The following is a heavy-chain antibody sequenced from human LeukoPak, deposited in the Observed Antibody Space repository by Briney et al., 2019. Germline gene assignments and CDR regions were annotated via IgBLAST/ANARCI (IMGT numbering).Heavy chain of an antibody. CDR3: AKDSYYDILTGGDWFDP. D-gene: IGHD3-9*01. V-gene: IGHV3-23*01. CDR1: GFTFSSYA. Sequence: GGSLRLSCAASGFTFSSYAMSWVRQAPGKGLKWVSAISGSGGSTYYADSVKGRFTISRDNSKNTLYLQMNSLRAEDTAVYYCAKDSYYDILTGGDWFDPWGQGTLVTVSS. J-gene: IGHJ5*02. CDR2: ISGSGGST.